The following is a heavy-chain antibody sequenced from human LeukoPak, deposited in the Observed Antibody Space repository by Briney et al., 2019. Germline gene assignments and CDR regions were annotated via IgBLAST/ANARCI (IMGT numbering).Heavy chain of an antibody. Sequence: GGSLRLSCAASGFTFSSYSMNWVRQAPGKGLEWVSSISSSSSYIYYADSVKGRFTISRDNAKNSLYLQMNSLRAEGTAVYYCAREGKYYYDSSGYYGSDYFDYWGQGTLVTVSS. D-gene: IGHD3-22*01. CDR1: GFTFSSYS. J-gene: IGHJ4*02. V-gene: IGHV3-21*01. CDR3: AREGKYYYDSSGYYGSDYFDY. CDR2: ISSSSSYI.